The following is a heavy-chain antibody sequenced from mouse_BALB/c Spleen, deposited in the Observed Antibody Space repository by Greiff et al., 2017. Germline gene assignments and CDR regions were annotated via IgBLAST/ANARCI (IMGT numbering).Heavy chain of an antibody. J-gene: IGHJ2*01. CDR1: GFSLTSYG. D-gene: IGHD1-2*01. V-gene: IGHV2-9*02. CDR2: IWAGGST. Sequence: VQGVESGPGLVAPSQSLSITCTVSGFSLTSYGVHWVRQPPGKGLEWLGVIWAGGSTNYNSALMSRLSISKDNSKSQVFLKMNSLQTDDTAMYYCARGNPTAHFDYWGQGTTLTVSS. CDR3: ARGNPTAHFDY.